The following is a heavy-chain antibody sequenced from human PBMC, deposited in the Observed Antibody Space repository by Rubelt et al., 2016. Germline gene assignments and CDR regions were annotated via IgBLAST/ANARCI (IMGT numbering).Heavy chain of an antibody. CDR2: INPNSGGT. CDR3: ARPRYWNYYGMDV. CDR1: GYTFTVYY. V-gene: IGHV1-2*02. Sequence: GYTFTVYYMHWVRQAPGQGLEWMGWINPNSGGTNYAQKFQGRVTMTRDTSISTAYMELSRLRSDDTAVYYCARPRYWNYYGMDVWGQGTTVTVSS. D-gene: IGHD2-21*01. J-gene: IGHJ6*02.